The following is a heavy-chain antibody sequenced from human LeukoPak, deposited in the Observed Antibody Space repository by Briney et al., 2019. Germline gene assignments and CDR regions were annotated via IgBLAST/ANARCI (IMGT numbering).Heavy chain of an antibody. V-gene: IGHV3-23*01. Sequence: GGSLRLSCAASGFTFSSYGMSWVRQALGKGLEWVSAISGSGGSTYYADSVKGRFTISRDNSKNTLYLQMNSLRAEDTAVYYCAKGGEWLVASAYYYYYLDVWGKGTTVTISS. CDR2: ISGSGGST. D-gene: IGHD6-19*01. J-gene: IGHJ6*03. CDR3: AKGGEWLVASAYYYYYLDV. CDR1: GFTFSSYG.